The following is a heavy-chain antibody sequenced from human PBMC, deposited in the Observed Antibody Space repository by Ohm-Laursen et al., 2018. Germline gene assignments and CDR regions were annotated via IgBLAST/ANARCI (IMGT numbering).Heavy chain of an antibody. V-gene: IGHV3-23*01. J-gene: IGHJ5*02. CDR3: TKGLSGGTGHGNWFDP. Sequence: SLRLSCAASGFTFSGYAMSWVRQAPGKGLEWVSVATGSDRYTYYRDSVKGRFTISRDNSKNTLYLQMSSLRVEDTAVYYCTKGLSGGTGHGNWFDPWGQGTLVIVSS. CDR2: ATGSDRYT. D-gene: IGHD3-10*01. CDR1: GFTFSGYA.